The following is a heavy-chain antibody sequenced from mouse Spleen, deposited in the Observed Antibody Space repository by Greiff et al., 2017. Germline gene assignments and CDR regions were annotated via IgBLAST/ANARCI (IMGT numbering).Heavy chain of an antibody. J-gene: IGHJ3*01. CDR2: IWSGGST. V-gene: IGHV2-2*01. Sequence: VQLVESGPGLVQPSQSLSITCTVSGFSLTSYGVHWVRQSPGKGLEWLGVIWSGGSTDYNAAFISRLSISKDNSKSQVFFKMNSLQADDTAIYYCARREGPYGDPAWFAYWGQGTLVTVSA. CDR1: GFSLTSYG. CDR3: ARREGPYGDPAWFAY. D-gene: IGHD2-13*01.